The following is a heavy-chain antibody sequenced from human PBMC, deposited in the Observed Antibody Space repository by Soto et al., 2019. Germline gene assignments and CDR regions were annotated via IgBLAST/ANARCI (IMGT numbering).Heavy chain of an antibody. D-gene: IGHD2-15*01. V-gene: IGHV1-69*12. CDR1: GGTFSSYA. CDR3: ARPPGGGSGGSCPYSYYGMDV. J-gene: IGHJ6*02. CDR2: IIPIFGTA. Sequence: QVQLVQSGAEVKKPVSSVKVSCKASGGTFSSYAISWVRQAPGQGLEWMGGIIPIFGTANYAQKFQGRVTITADESTRPAYMELSSLRPEDTAVYYSARPPGGGSGGSCPYSYYGMDVWGQGTTVTVSS.